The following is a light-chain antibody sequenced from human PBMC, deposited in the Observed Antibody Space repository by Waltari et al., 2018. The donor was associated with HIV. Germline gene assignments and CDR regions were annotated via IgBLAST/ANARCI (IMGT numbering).Light chain of an antibody. J-gene: IGLJ3*02. CDR1: SSHVGGYNY. Sequence: QSALTQPASVSGSPGQSLTISCTGTSSHVGGYNYVSGYQQHPGKAPKLMIYEVSNRPSGVSNRFSGSKSGNTASLTISGLQAEDEADYYCSSYTSSSTLRVFGGGTKLTVL. CDR2: EVS. CDR3: SSYTSSSTLRV. V-gene: IGLV2-14*01.